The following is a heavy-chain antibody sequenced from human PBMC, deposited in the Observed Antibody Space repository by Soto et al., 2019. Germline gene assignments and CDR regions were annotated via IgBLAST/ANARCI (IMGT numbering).Heavy chain of an antibody. CDR1: GYTFTSYG. V-gene: IGHV1-18*01. J-gene: IGHJ4*01. CDR3: ARDVDWRLDY. D-gene: IGHD3-9*01. Sequence: ASVKVSCKASGYTFTSYGISWVRQAPGQGLEWMGWISAYNGNTNYAQKFQDRVTMTTDTSTSTAYMELRSLKSDDTAVYYCARDVDWRLDYWGHGTLVTVSS. CDR2: ISAYNGNT.